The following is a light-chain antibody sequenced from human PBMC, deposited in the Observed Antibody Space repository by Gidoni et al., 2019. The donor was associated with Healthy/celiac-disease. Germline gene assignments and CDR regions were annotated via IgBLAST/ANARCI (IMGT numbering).Light chain of an antibody. V-gene: IGKV1-39*01. CDR2: AAS. Sequence: DIQMTQSPSSLSASVGDRVTITFRASQSISSYLNWYQQKPGKAPKLLIDAASSLKSGVPSRFSGGGSGTDFTLTISSLQPEDFATYYCQQSYSTRRTFGQGTKVEIK. CDR3: QQSYSTRRT. J-gene: IGKJ1*01. CDR1: QSISSY.